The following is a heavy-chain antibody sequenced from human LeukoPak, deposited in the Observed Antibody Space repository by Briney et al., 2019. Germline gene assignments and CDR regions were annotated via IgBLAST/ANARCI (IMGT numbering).Heavy chain of an antibody. J-gene: IGHJ4*02. CDR3: ARTKDYGDSPFDY. CDR1: GYTFTSFD. Sequence: GASVKVSCKASGYTFTSFDISWVRQAPGQGLEWMGGIIPIFGTANYAQKFQGRVTITADESTSTAYMELSSLRSEDTAVYYCARTKDYGDSPFDYWGQGTLVTVSS. D-gene: IGHD4-17*01. V-gene: IGHV1-69*13. CDR2: IIPIFGTA.